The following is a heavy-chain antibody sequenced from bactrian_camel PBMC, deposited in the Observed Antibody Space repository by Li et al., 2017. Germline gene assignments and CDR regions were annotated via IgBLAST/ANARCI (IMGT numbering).Heavy chain of an antibody. Sequence: DVQLVESGGDLLQPGGSLRLSCSASGFAFAENDMTWVRHGPGKGLEWVSNINSGSDYIDYVDSVEGRFTSSRDNTKNTLYLQMNSLKPEDTAVYYCVSQEPSTTGFGFWGQGTQVTVS. CDR3: VSQEPSTTGFGF. J-gene: IGHJ6*01. CDR1: GFAFAEND. CDR2: INSGSDYI. V-gene: IGHV3S36*01. D-gene: IGHD5*01.